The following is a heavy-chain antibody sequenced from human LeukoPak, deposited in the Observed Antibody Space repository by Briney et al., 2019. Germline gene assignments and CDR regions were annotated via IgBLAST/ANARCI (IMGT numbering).Heavy chain of an antibody. J-gene: IGHJ4*02. V-gene: IGHV1-8*01. CDR1: GYTFTSYD. D-gene: IGHD5-18*01. CDR3: ARRRVGYSYGFYFDY. Sequence: ASVNVSCKASGYTFTSYDINGVRQATGQGREGVGWMNPNSGNTGYAQKFQGRVTMTRNTSISTAYMDLSSVRSEDTAVYYCARRRVGYSYGFYFDYWGQGTPVTVSS. CDR2: MNPNSGNT.